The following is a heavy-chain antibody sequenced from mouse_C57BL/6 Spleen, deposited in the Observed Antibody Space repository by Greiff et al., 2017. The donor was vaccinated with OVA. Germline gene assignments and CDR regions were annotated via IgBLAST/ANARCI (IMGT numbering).Heavy chain of an antibody. D-gene: IGHD2-5*01. CDR3: ARGYYSNSSYWYFDV. V-gene: IGHV1-69*01. CDR2: IDPSDSYT. CDR1: GYTFTSYW. Sequence: QVQLKQPGAELVMPGASVKLSCKASGYTFTSYWMHWVKQRPGQGLEWIGEIDPSDSYTNYNQKFKGKSTLTVDKSSSTAYMQLSSLTSEDSAVYYCARGYYSNSSYWYFDVWGTGTTVTVSS. J-gene: IGHJ1*03.